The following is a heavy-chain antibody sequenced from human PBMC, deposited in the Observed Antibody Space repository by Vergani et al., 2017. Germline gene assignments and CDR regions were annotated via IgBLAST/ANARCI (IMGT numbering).Heavy chain of an antibody. D-gene: IGHD2-2*01. V-gene: IGHV1-69*11. CDR3: ARARADIVVVPAADNWFDP. Sequence: QVQLVQSGAEVKKPGSSVKVSCKASGGTFSSYAISWVRQAPGQGLEWMGRIIPILGTANYAQTFQGRVTITADEATSTAYMELSSLRSEDTAVYYCARARADIVVVPAADNWFDPWGQGTLVTVSS. CDR2: IIPILGTA. CDR1: GGTFSSYA. J-gene: IGHJ5*02.